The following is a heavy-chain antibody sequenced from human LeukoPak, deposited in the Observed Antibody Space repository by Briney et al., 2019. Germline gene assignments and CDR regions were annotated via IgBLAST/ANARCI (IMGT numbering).Heavy chain of an antibody. Sequence: QSGGSLRLSCEASGFTFSNHGMHWVRQAPGKGPEWVAFMRHDGSIKYYVDSVKGRFTISRDNSKNTLYLQMNSLRAEDTAVYYCARHLSGVTGYTYGRGIDYWGQGTLVTVSS. CDR1: GFTFSNHG. V-gene: IGHV3-30*02. J-gene: IGHJ4*02. D-gene: IGHD5-18*01. CDR3: ARHLSGVTGYTYGRGIDY. CDR2: MRHDGSIK.